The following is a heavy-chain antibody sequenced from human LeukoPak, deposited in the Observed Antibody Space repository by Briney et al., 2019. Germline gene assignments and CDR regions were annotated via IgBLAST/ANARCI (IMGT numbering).Heavy chain of an antibody. Sequence: RPGGSLRLSCAASGFTFSSYEMNWVRHAPGKGLEWVSYISSSGSTIYYADSVKGRFTISRDNAKNSLYLQMNSLRAEDTAVYYCARAPGTGNSDYWGQGTLVTVSS. CDR2: ISSSGSTI. V-gene: IGHV3-48*03. D-gene: IGHD6-13*01. CDR1: GFTFSSYE. CDR3: ARAPGTGNSDY. J-gene: IGHJ4*02.